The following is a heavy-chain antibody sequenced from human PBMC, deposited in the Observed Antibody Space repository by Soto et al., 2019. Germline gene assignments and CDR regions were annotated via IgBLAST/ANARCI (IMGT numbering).Heavy chain of an antibody. CDR3: AKDLGTYGLGATLDY. V-gene: IGHV3-23*01. CDR1: GFTLSSYA. CDR2: ISDSGGST. D-gene: IGHD1-26*01. Sequence: GGSLRLSCAASGFTLSSYAMSWVRQTPGKGLEWVSGISDSGGSTNYADSVKGRFTISRDNSKNTLYLQMNSLRAEDTALYYCAKDLGTYGLGATLDYWGQGTLVTVSS. J-gene: IGHJ4*02.